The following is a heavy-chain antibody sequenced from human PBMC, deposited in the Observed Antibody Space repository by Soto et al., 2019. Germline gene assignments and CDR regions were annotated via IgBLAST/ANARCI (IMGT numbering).Heavy chain of an antibody. CDR1: GYRFTNND. J-gene: IGHJ5*02. D-gene: IGHD3-16*01. CDR2: MNPGSGDT. CDR3: ARMATFGSLNWFDP. Sequence: ASVQVSCKASGYRFTNNDVSWVRQATGQGLEWMGWMNPGSGDTGYAQKFQGRVTMTRDISIATAYMELSSLRSDDTAIYYCARMATFGSLNWFDPWGQGTLVTVSS. V-gene: IGHV1-8*01.